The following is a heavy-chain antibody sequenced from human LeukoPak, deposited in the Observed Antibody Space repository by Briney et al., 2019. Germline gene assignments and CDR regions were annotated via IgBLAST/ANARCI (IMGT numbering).Heavy chain of an antibody. J-gene: IGHJ4*02. Sequence: GESLKISCKGSGYSFNTYWIAWVRQMPGKGLEWMGMIFPGESNIRYSPSSQGHVTISADKSTNTAYLQWSSLQASDSAIYYCARQGTAPFDYWGQGTLVTVSS. CDR2: IFPGESNI. CDR3: ARQGTAPFDY. V-gene: IGHV5-51*01. D-gene: IGHD2-21*02. CDR1: GYSFNTYW.